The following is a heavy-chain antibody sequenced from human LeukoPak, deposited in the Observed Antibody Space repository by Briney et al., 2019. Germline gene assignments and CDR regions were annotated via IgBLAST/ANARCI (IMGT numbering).Heavy chain of an antibody. V-gene: IGHV3-30*02. CDR2: IRYDGSNK. Sequence: GGSLRLSCAASGFTFSSYGMHWVRQAPGKGLEWVAFIRYDGSNKYYADSVKGRFTISRDNSKNTLYLQMNSLRAEDTAVYYCARVVSGIAAAGPLGYWGQGTLVTVSS. CDR3: ARVVSGIAAAGPLGY. D-gene: IGHD6-13*01. CDR1: GFTFSSYG. J-gene: IGHJ4*02.